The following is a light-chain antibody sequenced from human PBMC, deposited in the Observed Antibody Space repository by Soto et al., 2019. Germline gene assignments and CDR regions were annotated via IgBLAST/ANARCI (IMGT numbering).Light chain of an antibody. V-gene: IGLV1-40*01. J-gene: IGLJ2*01. CDR2: GNN. CDR3: QSYDSSLSGSGV. Sequence: QSVLTQPPSVSGAPGQRVTISCTGSGSNIGAGYDVHWYQQLPGTAPKLLIYGNNNRPSGIPDRFSGSKSGTSASLAITGLQAGDEADYYCQSYDSSLSGSGVFGGGTKLTVL. CDR1: GSNIGAGYD.